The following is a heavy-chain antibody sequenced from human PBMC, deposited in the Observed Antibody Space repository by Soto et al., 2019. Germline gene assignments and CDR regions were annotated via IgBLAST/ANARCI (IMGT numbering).Heavy chain of an antibody. CDR2: INHSGGST. D-gene: IGHD2-21*01. Sequence: QVQLVQSGAEVKKPGASVKVSCKASGYTFTSYYMHWVRQAPGQGLEWMGIINHSGGSTSYAKKCQGRVTMTRDTSTSTVYMELSRLRSEDTAVYYCARGGGRAYCGGGCYLFDYWGQGTLVTVSS. CDR3: ARGGGRAYCGGGCYLFDY. V-gene: IGHV1-46*01. CDR1: GYTFTSYY. J-gene: IGHJ4*02.